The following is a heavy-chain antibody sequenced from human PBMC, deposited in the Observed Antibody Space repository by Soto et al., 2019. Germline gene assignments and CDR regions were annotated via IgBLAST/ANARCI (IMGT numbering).Heavy chain of an antibody. CDR1: GGSFSGYY. Sequence: QVQLQQWGAGLLKPSETLSLTCAVYGGSFSGYYWSWIRQPPGKGLEWIGEINHSGSTNYNPPLKSRVTISVDTSKNQFSLKLSSVTAADTAVYYCARGRTTANYYYYMDVWGKGTTVTVSS. V-gene: IGHV4-34*01. CDR3: ARGRTTANYYYYMDV. D-gene: IGHD1-7*01. CDR2: INHSGST. J-gene: IGHJ6*03.